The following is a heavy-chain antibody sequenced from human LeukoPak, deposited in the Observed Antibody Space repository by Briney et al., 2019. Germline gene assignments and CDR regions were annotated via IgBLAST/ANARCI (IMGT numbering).Heavy chain of an antibody. D-gene: IGHD3-10*01. CDR1: GFTFSSYS. Sequence: PGGSLRLSCAASGFTFSSYSMNWVRQAPGKGLEWVSSISSSSSYIYYADSVKGRFTISRDNAKNSLYLQMNSLRAEDTAVYYCARVLSAAGFGFDYWGQGTLATVSS. CDR2: ISSSSSYI. CDR3: ARVLSAAGFGFDY. V-gene: IGHV3-21*01. J-gene: IGHJ4*02.